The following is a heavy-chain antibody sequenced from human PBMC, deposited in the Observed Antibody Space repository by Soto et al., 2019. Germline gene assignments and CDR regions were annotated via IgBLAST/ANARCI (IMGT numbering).Heavy chain of an antibody. J-gene: IGHJ5*01. V-gene: IGHV4-30-4*01. Sequence: QVQLQESGPGLMKPSQTLSLTCTVSGGSVSRGDQYWTWIRQPPGKGLEWIGFVHYSGSTYYNPSLKSLFSSTVDCTRNRSSLNLQALTAADTAVYYCSRARYGYCIQGFCYTPYDFDSWGQGTLVSVSS. CDR2: VHYSGST. D-gene: IGHD2-2*03. CDR1: GGSVSRGDQY. CDR3: SRARYGYCIQGFCYTPYDFDS.